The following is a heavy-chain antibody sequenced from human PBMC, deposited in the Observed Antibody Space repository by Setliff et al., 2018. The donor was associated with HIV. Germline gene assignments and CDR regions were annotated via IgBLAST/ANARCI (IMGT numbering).Heavy chain of an antibody. J-gene: IGHJ5*02. CDR1: NGSFNGYY. V-gene: IGHV4-34*01. D-gene: IGHD2-2*01. Sequence: PSETLSLTCAVYNGSFNGYYWSWIRQPPGKGLEWIGEINHSGGTTYNPSLNGRVGISLETSKNQFSLKLSSVTAADTAVYYCAGGFRDDIVVVSGRPRTWLDPWGQGTLVTVSS. CDR2: INHSGGT. CDR3: AGGFRDDIVVVSGRPRTWLDP.